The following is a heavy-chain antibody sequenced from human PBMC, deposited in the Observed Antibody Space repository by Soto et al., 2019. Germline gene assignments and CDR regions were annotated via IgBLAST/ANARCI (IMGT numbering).Heavy chain of an antibody. CDR3: ARLVSAAANDY. CDR1: GFTFSSYW. Sequence: EVQLVESGGGLVQPGGSLRLSCAASGFTFSSYWMSWVRKAPGKGLEWVANIKQDETEKYYVDSVKGRFTISRDNAKNSLYMQMNSRRAENTAVYYCARLVSAAANDYWGQGTLVTVSS. CDR2: IKQDETEK. V-gene: IGHV3-7*04. D-gene: IGHD1-26*01. J-gene: IGHJ4*02.